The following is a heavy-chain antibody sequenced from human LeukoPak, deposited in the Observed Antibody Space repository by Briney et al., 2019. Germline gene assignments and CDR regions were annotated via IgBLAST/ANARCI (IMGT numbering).Heavy chain of an antibody. J-gene: IGHJ4*02. Sequence: GGSLRLSCAASGFTFSDYYMSWIRQAPGKGLEWVSYISSSSYTNYADSVEGRFTISRDNAKNSLYLQMNSLRAEDTAVYYCARASSSWYGYYFDYWGQGTLVTVSS. V-gene: IGHV3-11*06. CDR3: ARASSSWYGYYFDY. D-gene: IGHD6-13*01. CDR2: ISSSSYT. CDR1: GFTFSDYY.